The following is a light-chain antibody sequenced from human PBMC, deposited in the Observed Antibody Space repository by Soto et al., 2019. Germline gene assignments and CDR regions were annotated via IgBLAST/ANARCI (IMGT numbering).Light chain of an antibody. CDR1: SSDVGSYNL. CDR3: GSYAGSSNRV. V-gene: IGLV2-23*01. J-gene: IGLJ3*02. Sequence: QSALTQPASVSGSPGQSITISCTGTSSDVGSYNLVSWYQQHPGKAPKLMIYEGSKRPSGVSNPFSGSKSGNTASLAISVLQAEDEADYYCGSYAGSSNRVFGGGTKVTIL. CDR2: EGS.